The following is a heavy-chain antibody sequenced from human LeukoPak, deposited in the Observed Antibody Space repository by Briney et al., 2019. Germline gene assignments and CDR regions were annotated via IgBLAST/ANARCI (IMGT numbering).Heavy chain of an antibody. V-gene: IGHV1-8*02. CDR3: AAGTYNGAWTP. Sequence: GASVKVSCKASGGTFSNYAISWVRQAPGQGLEWMGWISAYNGNTNYAQKFQGRVTMTRNTSISTAYMELSSLRSEDTAVYFCAAGTYNGAWTPWGPGTLVSVSS. CDR2: ISAYNGNT. CDR1: GGTFSNYA. D-gene: IGHD1/OR15-1a*01. J-gene: IGHJ5*02.